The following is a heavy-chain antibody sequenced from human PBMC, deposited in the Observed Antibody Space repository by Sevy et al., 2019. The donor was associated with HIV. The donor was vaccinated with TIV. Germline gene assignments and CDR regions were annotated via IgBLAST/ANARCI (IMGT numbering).Heavy chain of an antibody. J-gene: IGHJ4*02. Sequence: GGSLRLSCAASGFTFSDYYMSWIRQAPGKGLEWVSYISSSGSTIYYADSVKGRFTISRDNAKNSLYLQMNSLRAEDTAVYYCARDPGYCSGGSCYSDDYYFDYWGQGTLVTVSS. CDR2: ISSSGSTI. CDR1: GFTFSDYY. D-gene: IGHD2-15*01. V-gene: IGHV3-11*01. CDR3: ARDPGYCSGGSCYSDDYYFDY.